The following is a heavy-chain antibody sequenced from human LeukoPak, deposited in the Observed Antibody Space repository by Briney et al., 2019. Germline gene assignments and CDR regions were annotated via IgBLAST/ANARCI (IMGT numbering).Heavy chain of an antibody. CDR1: GFTFSDYG. V-gene: IGHV3-23*01. D-gene: IGHD3-16*01. CDR3: AKEVRLRALYGTDV. CDR2: ISGSGGRT. J-gene: IGHJ4*02. Sequence: PGGSLRLSCAASGFTFSDYGMNWVRQAPGKGLEWVSGISGSGGRTYYADSVKGRFTISRDNSKNTLFLQMNSLRAEDTAVYYCAKEVRLRALYGTDVWGQGTLVTVSS.